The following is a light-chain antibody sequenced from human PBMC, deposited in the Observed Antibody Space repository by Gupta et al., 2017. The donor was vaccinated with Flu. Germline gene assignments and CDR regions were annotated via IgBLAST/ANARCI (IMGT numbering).Light chain of an antibody. CDR2: RAS. V-gene: IGKV1-5*03. CDR3: QHENSYPFT. CDR1: QSISGW. Sequence: PSTLSSSVGDRVTSTCRASQSISGWLAWYQQKPGKAPKLLIYRASSGESGVPSRFSGSGSGTEFTLTISSRQPDDFATYYCQHENSYPFTFGQGTKLEIK. J-gene: IGKJ2*01.